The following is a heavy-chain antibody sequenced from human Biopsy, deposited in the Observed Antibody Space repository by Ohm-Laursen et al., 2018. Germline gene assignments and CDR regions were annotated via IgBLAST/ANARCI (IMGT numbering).Heavy chain of an antibody. J-gene: IGHJ4*02. V-gene: IGHV4-59*11. Sequence: PSQTLSLTCTVSGGSFTGHYWSWIRQPSGKGLEWIGHISCTGYTSYNASLKSRVTISVDTSRNHFSLRLSSLTAADTAVYYCARGSNDFGGLYFPRWGQGTLLTVSS. D-gene: IGHD4-23*01. CDR1: GGSFTGHY. CDR2: ISCTGYT. CDR3: ARGSNDFGGLYFPR.